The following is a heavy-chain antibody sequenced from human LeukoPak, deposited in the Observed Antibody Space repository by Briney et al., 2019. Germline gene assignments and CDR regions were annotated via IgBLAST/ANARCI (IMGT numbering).Heavy chain of an antibody. CDR1: EYTFKDYY. CDR2: ISANRGAT. Sequence: ASVKVSCKASEYTFKDYYMHWVRQAPGQGLEWMGWISANRGATNYAQKLQGRVTMTTDTSTSTAYMELRSLRSDDTAVYYCARGGGFWSGYLDYWGQGTLVTVPS. V-gene: IGHV1-18*04. J-gene: IGHJ4*02. D-gene: IGHD3-3*01. CDR3: ARGGGFWSGYLDY.